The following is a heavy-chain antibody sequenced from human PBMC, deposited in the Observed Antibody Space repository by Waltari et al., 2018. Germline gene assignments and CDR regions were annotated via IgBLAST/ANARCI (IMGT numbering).Heavy chain of an antibody. CDR3: ALQGQLWFNSYYYYGMDV. J-gene: IGHJ6*02. CDR2: ISGRGGST. Sequence: LEWVSAISGRGGSTYYADSWKGRFTISRDNSKNTLYLQMNSLRAEDTAVYYCALQGQLWFNSYYYYGMDVWGQGTTVTVSS. D-gene: IGHD5-18*01. V-gene: IGHV3-23*01.